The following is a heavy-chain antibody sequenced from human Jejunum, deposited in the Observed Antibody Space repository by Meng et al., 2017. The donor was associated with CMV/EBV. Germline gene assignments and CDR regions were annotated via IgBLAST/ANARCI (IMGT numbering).Heavy chain of an antibody. D-gene: IGHD3-3*01. J-gene: IGHJ5*02. V-gene: IGHV3-48*04. CDR1: SYS. CDR2: ISSSSSTI. CDR3: ARGVPNYDFWSGYYNWFHP. Sequence: SYSMNWVRQAPGKGLEWVSYISSSSSTIYYADSVKGRFTISRDNAKNSLYLQMNSLRAEDTAVYYCARGVPNYDFWSGYYNWFHPWGQGTLVTVSS.